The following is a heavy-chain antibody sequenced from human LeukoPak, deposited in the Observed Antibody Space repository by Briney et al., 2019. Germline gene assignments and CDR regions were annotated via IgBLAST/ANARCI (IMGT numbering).Heavy chain of an antibody. CDR1: GLTLSNYD. J-gene: IGHJ6*02. V-gene: IGHV3-23*01. D-gene: IGHD6-6*01. Sequence: GGSLRLSCAASGLTLSNYDMSWVRQAPGKGLEWVSASGGDGGSTYADSVKGRFTISRDNSKNTLYLQMNSLRAEDTAVYYCAKSAPGGMDVWGQGTTVTVSS. CDR3: AKSAPGGMDV. CDR2: SGGDGGST.